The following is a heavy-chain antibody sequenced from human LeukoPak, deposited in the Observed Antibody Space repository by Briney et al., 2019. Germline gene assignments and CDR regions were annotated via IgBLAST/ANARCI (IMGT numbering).Heavy chain of an antibody. CDR2: IYYSGST. D-gene: IGHD6-19*01. J-gene: IGHJ3*02. CDR3: ASYSSGWYDAFDI. CDR1: GGSISSGDYY. Sequence: SETLSLICTVSGGSISSGDYYWSWIRQPPGKGLEWIGYIYYSGSTYYNPSLKSRVTISVDTSKNQFSLKLSSVTAADTAVYYCASYSSGWYDAFDIWGQGTMVTVSS. V-gene: IGHV4-30-4*08.